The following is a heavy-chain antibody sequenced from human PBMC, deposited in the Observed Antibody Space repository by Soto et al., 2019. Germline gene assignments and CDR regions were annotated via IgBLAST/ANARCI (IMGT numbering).Heavy chain of an antibody. D-gene: IGHD2-8*02. J-gene: IGHJ4*02. Sequence: QVQRQQWGAGLLKPSETLSLTCAVYGGSFSGYYWSWIRQPPGKGLEWIGEINHSGSTNYNPSLKRRVTISVDTSKNQFSLKLSSGTAADTAVYYCARGQSSLLLDCWGQGVLVTVSS. CDR1: GGSFSGYY. V-gene: IGHV4-34*01. CDR3: ARGQSSLLLDC. CDR2: INHSGST.